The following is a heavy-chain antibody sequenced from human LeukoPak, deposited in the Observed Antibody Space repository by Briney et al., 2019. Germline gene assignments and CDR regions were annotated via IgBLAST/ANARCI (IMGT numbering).Heavy chain of an antibody. Sequence: GGSLRLSCAVSGFTVSSNYMSWVRQAAGKGLEWVSVIYSGGSTYYADSVKGRFTISRDNSKNTLYLQMNSLRAEDTAVYYCAIDASPISGKRWFDPWGQGTLVTVFS. CDR2: IYSGGST. CDR3: AIDASPISGKRWFDP. J-gene: IGHJ5*02. D-gene: IGHD1-20*01. CDR1: GFTVSSNY. V-gene: IGHV3-66*02.